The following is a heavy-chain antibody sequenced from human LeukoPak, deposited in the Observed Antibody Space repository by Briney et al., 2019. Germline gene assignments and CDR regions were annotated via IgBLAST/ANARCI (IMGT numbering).Heavy chain of an antibody. CDR3: VRDRELTY. Sequence: AETLSLTCTVSDGSISIYYWSWIRQPPGKGLEWIGYVYSSGNTNYSPSLKGRATISADTSKNQFSLKLTSVTAADTAVYYCVRDRELTYWGQGILVTVSS. D-gene: IGHD3-10*01. J-gene: IGHJ4*02. V-gene: IGHV4-4*08. CDR1: DGSISIYY. CDR2: VYSSGNT.